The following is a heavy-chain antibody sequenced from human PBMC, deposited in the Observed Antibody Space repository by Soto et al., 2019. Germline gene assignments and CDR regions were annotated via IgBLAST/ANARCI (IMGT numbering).Heavy chain of an antibody. J-gene: IGHJ4*02. CDR2: IKQDGSEK. V-gene: IGHV3-7*01. CDR1: GFTFSSYW. D-gene: IGHD6-13*01. Sequence: EVQLVESGGGLVQPGGSLRLSCAASGFTFSSYWMSWVRQAPGKGLEWVANIKQDGSEKYYVDSVKGRFTISRDNAKNSLYLQMNSLRAEDTAVYYCAREVGYSSSWPNPYFDYWGQETLVTVSS. CDR3: AREVGYSSSWPNPYFDY.